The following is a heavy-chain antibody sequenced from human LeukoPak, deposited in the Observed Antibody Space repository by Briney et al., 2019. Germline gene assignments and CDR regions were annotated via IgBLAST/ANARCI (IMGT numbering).Heavy chain of an antibody. CDR3: AHLLWDTSDYTGY. J-gene: IGHJ4*02. Sequence: ASVKVSCKASAYTFSNSYIHWVRQAPGQGLEWMGWINTNGGGTKSDQKFQGRVTLTKDTSINTAYVELSSLRSDDTAVYYCAHLLWDTSDYTGYWGQGTLVTVSS. CDR1: AYTFSNSY. D-gene: IGHD3-22*01. V-gene: IGHV1-2*02. CDR2: INTNGGGT.